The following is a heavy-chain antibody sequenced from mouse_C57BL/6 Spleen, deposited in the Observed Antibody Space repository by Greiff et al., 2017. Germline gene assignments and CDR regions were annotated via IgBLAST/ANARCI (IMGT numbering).Heavy chain of an antibody. CDR3: ARWDYDWFAY. CDR1: GYTFTSYW. Sequence: QVQLQQSGAELAKPGASVKLSCKASGYTFTSYWMHWVKQRPGQGLEWIGYINPSSGYTKYNQKFKDKATLTVDKSSSTAYMELRSLTSEDSAVYYCARWDYDWFAYWGQGTLVTVSA. J-gene: IGHJ3*01. CDR2: INPSSGYT. D-gene: IGHD2-4*01. V-gene: IGHV1-7*01.